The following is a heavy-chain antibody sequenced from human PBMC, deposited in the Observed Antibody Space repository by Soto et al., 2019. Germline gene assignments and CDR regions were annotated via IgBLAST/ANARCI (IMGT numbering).Heavy chain of an antibody. CDR1: GYSFTSYW. CDR3: AKIRAAAGTGGMNF. Sequence: GESLKISSQGSGYSFTSYWIGWVRQMPGKGLEWMGIIYPVDSDTRYSPSFQGQVPISADKTISTAYLPWSRLKDSDTAMYFCAKIRAAAGTGGMNFWGQGPRVTVS. D-gene: IGHD6-13*01. CDR2: IYPVDSDT. V-gene: IGHV5-51*03. J-gene: IGHJ6*02.